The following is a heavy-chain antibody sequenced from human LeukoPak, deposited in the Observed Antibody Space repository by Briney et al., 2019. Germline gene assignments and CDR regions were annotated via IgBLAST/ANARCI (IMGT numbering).Heavy chain of an antibody. CDR2: INPNSGGT. CDR1: GYTFTSYD. D-gene: IGHD3-16*01. V-gene: IGHV1-2*02. CDR3: ARVGDSWGEYYYYYMDV. Sequence: ASVTVSCKASGYTFTSYDINWVRQAPGQGLEWMGWINPNSGGTNYAQKFQGRVTMTRDTSISTAYMGLSRLRSDDTAVYYCARVGDSWGEYYYYYMDVWGKGTTVTVSS. J-gene: IGHJ6*03.